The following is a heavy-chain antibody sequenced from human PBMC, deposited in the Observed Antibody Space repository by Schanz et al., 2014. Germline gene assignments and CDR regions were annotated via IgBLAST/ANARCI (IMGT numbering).Heavy chain of an antibody. CDR3: AREEGWGIAAAGPKHYYYGMDV. CDR1: GFDFNSYS. D-gene: IGHD6-13*01. V-gene: IGHV3-48*01. J-gene: IGHJ6*02. Sequence: EVRLVESGGGLVQPGGSLRLSCEASGFDFNSYSMNWVRQVPGKGLEWLSYSATSSSTRHYADSVKGRVTISRDNAKNSVSLQMRRLRVEDTAVYYCAREEGWGIAAAGPKHYYYGMDVWGQGTTVTVSS. CDR2: SATSSSTR.